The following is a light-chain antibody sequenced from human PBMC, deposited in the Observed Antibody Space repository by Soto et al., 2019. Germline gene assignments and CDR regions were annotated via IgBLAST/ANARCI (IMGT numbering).Light chain of an antibody. Sequence: EIVLTQSSGTLSLSPGERATLSCRASQSVTSNYLAWYHQKSGQAPRLLIYRASTRATGSPDRFSGSGSGTDFSLIISSREPEDSAVYYCQQYAASPLTFGGGTKLEI. CDR2: RAS. CDR1: QSVTSNY. CDR3: QQYAASPLT. J-gene: IGKJ4*01. V-gene: IGKV3-20*01.